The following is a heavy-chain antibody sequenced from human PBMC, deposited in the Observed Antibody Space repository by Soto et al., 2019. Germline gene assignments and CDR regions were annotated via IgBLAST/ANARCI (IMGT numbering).Heavy chain of an antibody. CDR3: ATELQRGMDV. CDR2: VHPNSGGT. CDR1: GYTFSVYH. D-gene: IGHD4-4*01. V-gene: IGHV1-2*02. J-gene: IGHJ6*02. Sequence: QVHLVQSGAEVKQPGASVKVSCKASGYTFSVYHMHWVRQTPGQGLEWMGWVHPNSGGTNYAQIFEGRVPMPRDTSINTAYMELSRLTSDDTAVYYCATELQRGMDVWGQGTTVTVSS.